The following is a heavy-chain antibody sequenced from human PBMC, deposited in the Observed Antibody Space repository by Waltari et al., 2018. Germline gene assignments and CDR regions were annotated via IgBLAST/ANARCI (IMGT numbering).Heavy chain of an antibody. CDR2: IKRSSDGGAA. V-gene: IGHV3-15*01. D-gene: IGHD2-2*01. J-gene: IGHJ5*02. CDR1: GFNFFDTL. CDR3: ITDPANAYVRWFDP. Sequence: EVQLVESGGGLVKPGGSLRLSCAASGFNFFDTLMPWVRQAPGKGLEWVGRIKRSSDGGAAEYAAPVNGRFIISRDDSSSTLYLQMNSLKSEDTAVYYCITDPANAYVRWFDPWGQGTLVTVSS.